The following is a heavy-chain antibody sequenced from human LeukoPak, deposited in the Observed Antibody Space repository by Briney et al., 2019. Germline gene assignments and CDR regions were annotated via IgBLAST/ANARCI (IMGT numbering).Heavy chain of an antibody. CDR2: ISAYNGNT. Sequence: ASVNVSCKASGYTFTTYGISWVRHAPAQGLEWMGRISAYNGNTNYAQKLQGRVTMTTDTSTSTAYMEMRSLRSDDTAVYYCARTTWPWVYDISLYGMDVWGQGTTVTVSS. V-gene: IGHV1-18*01. D-gene: IGHD3-9*01. CDR3: ARTTWPWVYDISLYGMDV. CDR1: GYTFTTYG. J-gene: IGHJ6*02.